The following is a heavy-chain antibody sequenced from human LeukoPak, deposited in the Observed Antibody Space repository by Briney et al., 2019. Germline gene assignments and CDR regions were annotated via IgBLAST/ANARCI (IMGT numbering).Heavy chain of an antibody. CDR3: AREVVLGEVLSPHGYNYYYYMDV. Sequence: SQTLSLTCTVSGGSISSDNYYWNWIRQHPGKGLEWIGNIYYTGSTYGNPSLTSRVTMSVDTSKNEFSLKLSCVTAADTAVYYCAREVVLGEVLSPHGYNYYYYMDVWGKGTTVTVSS. CDR2: IYYTGST. CDR1: GGSISSDNYY. D-gene: IGHD3-10*01. J-gene: IGHJ6*03. V-gene: IGHV4-31*03.